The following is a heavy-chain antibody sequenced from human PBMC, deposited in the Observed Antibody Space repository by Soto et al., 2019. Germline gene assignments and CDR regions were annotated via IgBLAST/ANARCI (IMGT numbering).Heavy chain of an antibody. D-gene: IGHD2-8*01. CDR1: ADSVTHYF. CDR3: ARDPGYCTNGVFPIFEF. V-gene: IGHV4-59*02. Sequence: PSETLSLTCTVSADSVTHYFCSWMRQPPGKGLEWIGHMYHGGRTNYSPSLKSRVTMSLDSSKNQFSLNLIPVTAADTAVYFCARDPGYCTNGVFPIFEFLGQGVLVTVSS. J-gene: IGHJ4*02. CDR2: MYHGGRT.